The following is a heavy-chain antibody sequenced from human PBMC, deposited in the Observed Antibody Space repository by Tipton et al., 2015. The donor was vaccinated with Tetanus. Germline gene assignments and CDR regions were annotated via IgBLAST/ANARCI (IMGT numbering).Heavy chain of an antibody. J-gene: IGHJ4*02. V-gene: IGHV4-59*01. D-gene: IGHD3-3*01. Sequence: TLSLTCTVSGGSFTNYYWNWIRQSPGKRPEWLGNIFYSGDTDYNPSLQNRAKISFDRAKNHFSLRLRSVTAADTAVYYCARANNDFPKKGPFDSWGQGSLVIVSS. CDR2: IFYSGDT. CDR1: GGSFTNYY. CDR3: ARANNDFPKKGPFDS.